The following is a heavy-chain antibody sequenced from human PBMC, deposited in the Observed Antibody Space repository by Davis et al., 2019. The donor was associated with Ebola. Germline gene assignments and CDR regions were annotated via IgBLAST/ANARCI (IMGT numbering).Heavy chain of an antibody. CDR2: MNPNSGNT. Sequence: ASVKVSCKASGHTLTSYDINWVRQATGQGLEWMGWMNPNSGNTGYAQKFQGRVTMTRNTSISTAYMELSSLRSEDTAVYYCARELEAAGKGYYGMDVWGQGTTVTVSS. J-gene: IGHJ6*02. CDR3: ARELEAAGKGYYGMDV. V-gene: IGHV1-8*01. D-gene: IGHD6-13*01. CDR1: GHTLTSYD.